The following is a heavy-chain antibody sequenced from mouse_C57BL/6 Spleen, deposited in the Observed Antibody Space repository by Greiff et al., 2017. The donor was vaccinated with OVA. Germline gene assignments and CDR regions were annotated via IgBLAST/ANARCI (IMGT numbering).Heavy chain of an antibody. CDR3: ANYDYDGYFDV. CDR2: INYDGSST. V-gene: IGHV5-16*01. J-gene: IGHJ1*03. CDR1: GFTFSDYY. D-gene: IGHD2-4*01. Sequence: EVMLVESEGGLVQPGSSMKLSCTASGFTFSDYYMAWVRQVPEKGLEWVANINYDGSSTYYLDSLKSRFIISRDNAKNILYLQMSSLKSEDTATYYCANYDYDGYFDVWGTGTTVTVSS.